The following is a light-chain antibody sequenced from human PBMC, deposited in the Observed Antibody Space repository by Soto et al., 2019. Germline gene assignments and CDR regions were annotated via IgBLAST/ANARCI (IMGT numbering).Light chain of an antibody. CDR3: QSYDKRLTAYV. J-gene: IGLJ1*01. CDR2: GNG. V-gene: IGLV1-40*01. CDR1: SSSIGAGYE. Sequence: QSGLTHPPSRSGAPGQRVTISCSGTSSSIGAGYEVHWYHQLPGTAPKLVVSGNGNRPSGVPDRLSASKSGTSASLAITGLQAEDEGPYSCQSYDKRLTAYVFGTGTQVTVL.